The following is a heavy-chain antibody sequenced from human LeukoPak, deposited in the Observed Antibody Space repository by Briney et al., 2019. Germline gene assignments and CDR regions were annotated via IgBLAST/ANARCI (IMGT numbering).Heavy chain of an antibody. V-gene: IGHV4-34*01. CDR2: INHSEST. CDR1: GGSFSGYY. CDR3: ARGRSWDSGYAFPLATTQIYYFDY. J-gene: IGHJ4*02. Sequence: SETLSLTCAVYGGSFSGYYWTWIRQPPGKGLDWIGEINHSESTNSNPSLKSRVTVSVDTSKNQFSLKLSSVTAADTAVYYCARGRSWDSGYAFPLATTQIYYFDYWGQGTLVTVSS. D-gene: IGHD5-12*01.